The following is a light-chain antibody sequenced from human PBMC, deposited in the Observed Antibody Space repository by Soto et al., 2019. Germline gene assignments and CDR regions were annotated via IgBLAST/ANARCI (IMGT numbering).Light chain of an antibody. CDR1: SSDVGSYNL. CDR2: DVS. J-gene: IGLJ2*01. Sequence: QSALTQPASVSGSPGQSITISCTGTSSDVGSYNLVSWYQQHPGKAPKLMIYDVSGRPSGVSNRFSGSKSGNTASLTISGLQAEDEADYYCSSCRSSNLPVFGGGTKVTVL. CDR3: SSCRSSNLPV. V-gene: IGLV2-14*02.